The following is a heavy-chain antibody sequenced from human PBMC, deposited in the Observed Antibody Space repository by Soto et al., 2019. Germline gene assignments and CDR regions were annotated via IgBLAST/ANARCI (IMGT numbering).Heavy chain of an antibody. Sequence: SETLSLTCAVYGGSFSGYYWNWIRQPPGEGLEWIGEINHSGSTSYNPSLKSRVTISINTSKNKFSLKLDSVTAADTAVYYCARDDYGSNSGAFDIWGQGAMVTVSS. CDR1: GGSFSGYY. CDR3: ARDDYGSNSGAFDI. D-gene: IGHD4-17*01. V-gene: IGHV4-34*09. CDR2: INHSGST. J-gene: IGHJ3*02.